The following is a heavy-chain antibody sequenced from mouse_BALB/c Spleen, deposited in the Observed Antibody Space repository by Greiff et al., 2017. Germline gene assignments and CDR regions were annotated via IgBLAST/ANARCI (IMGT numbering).Heavy chain of an antibody. CDR1: GYTFTSYW. CDR2: IDPSDSYT. Sequence: QVQLQQPGAELVKPGASVKMSCKASGYTFTSYWMHWVKQRPGQGLEWIGVIDPSDSYTSYNQKFKGKATLTVDTSSSTAYMQLSSLTSEDSAVYYCTREATGTSYYFDDWGQGTTLTVSS. D-gene: IGHD3-3*01. J-gene: IGHJ2*01. CDR3: TREATGTSYYFDD. V-gene: IGHV1S127*01.